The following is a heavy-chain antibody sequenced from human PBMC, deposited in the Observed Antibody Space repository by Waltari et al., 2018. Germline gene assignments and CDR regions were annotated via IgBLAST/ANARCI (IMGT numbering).Heavy chain of an antibody. CDR2: INHSGST. Sequence: QVQLQQWGAGLLKPSETLSLTCAVYGGSFSGYYWSWIRQPPGKGLEWIGEINHSGSTNYNPSLKSRVTISVDTSKNQFSLKLSSVTAADTAVYYCARNRVPAAIVGFDPWGQGTLVTVSS. CDR1: GGSFSGYY. CDR3: ARNRVPAAIVGFDP. J-gene: IGHJ5*02. V-gene: IGHV4-34*01. D-gene: IGHD2-2*01.